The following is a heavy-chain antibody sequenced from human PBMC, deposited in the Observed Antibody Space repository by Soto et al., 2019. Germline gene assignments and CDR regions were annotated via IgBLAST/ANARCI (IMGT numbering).Heavy chain of an antibody. CDR3: ARVRGYYDSSGFDY. V-gene: IGHV3-11*01. CDR1: GFTFSDYY. Sequence: PGGSLRLSCAASGFTFSDYYMSWIRQSPGKGLEWVSYISGGGGGTISYADSVKGRFTISRGNAQNSLYLQMNSLRAEDTAVYYCARVRGYYDSSGFDYWGQGTLVTVSS. D-gene: IGHD3-22*01. J-gene: IGHJ4*02. CDR2: ISGGGGGTI.